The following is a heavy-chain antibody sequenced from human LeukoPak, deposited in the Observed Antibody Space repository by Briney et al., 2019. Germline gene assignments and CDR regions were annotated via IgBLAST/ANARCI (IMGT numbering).Heavy chain of an antibody. CDR3: ARDTNRGPNRYYYYYYMDV. Sequence: ASVKVSCKASGYTFTSYYMHWVRQAPGQGLEWMGIINPSGGSTSCAQKFQGRVTMTRDTSTSTVYMELSSLRSEDTAVYYCARDTNRGPNRYYYYYYMDVWGKGTTVTVSS. J-gene: IGHJ6*03. CDR2: INPSGGST. V-gene: IGHV1-46*01. D-gene: IGHD3-10*01. CDR1: GYTFTSYY.